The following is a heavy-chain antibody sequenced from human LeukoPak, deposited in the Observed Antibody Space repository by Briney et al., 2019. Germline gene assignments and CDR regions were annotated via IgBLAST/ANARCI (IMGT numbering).Heavy chain of an antibody. Sequence: ASVKVSCKTSGYPFTTYEINWVRQAAGQGLECMGWVHPNTGNTAYAQRFQGRVTMTRDTSISTAYMELSSLTSNDTAVYFCARGPRNDPWGQGTLVTVSS. D-gene: IGHD1-14*01. CDR2: VHPNTGNT. J-gene: IGHJ5*02. CDR1: GYPFTTYE. CDR3: ARGPRNDP. V-gene: IGHV1-8*01.